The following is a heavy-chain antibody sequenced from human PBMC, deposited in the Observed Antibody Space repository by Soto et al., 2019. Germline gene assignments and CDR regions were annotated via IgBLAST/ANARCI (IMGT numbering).Heavy chain of an antibody. Sequence: VGSLRLSCSASLFTFSSYAMSWVRHSPLKWLECVSAISGSGGSTYYADSVKGRFTISRDNSKNTLYLQMNSLRAEDTAVYYCAKEIYLDDFWVAPEYWGQGTLVTVSS. CDR3: AKEIYLDDFWVAPEY. V-gene: IGHV3-23*01. D-gene: IGHD3-3*01. CDR1: LFTFSSYA. J-gene: IGHJ4*02. CDR2: ISGSGGST.